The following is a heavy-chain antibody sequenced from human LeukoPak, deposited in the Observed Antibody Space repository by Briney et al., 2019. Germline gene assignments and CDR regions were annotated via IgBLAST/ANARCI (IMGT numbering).Heavy chain of an antibody. CDR3: AKVGSVSNVMGATTPVSWFDP. Sequence: GGSLRLSCVASDFTFTSYEMNWVRQAPGKGLEWVSFISASGSTVSYADSVKGRFTVSRDNAKSSLYLQVNGLRAEDTAIYFCAKVGSVSNVMGATTPVSWFDPWGQGTLVTVSS. CDR1: DFTFTSYE. CDR2: ISASGSTV. V-gene: IGHV3-48*03. J-gene: IGHJ5*02. D-gene: IGHD1-26*01.